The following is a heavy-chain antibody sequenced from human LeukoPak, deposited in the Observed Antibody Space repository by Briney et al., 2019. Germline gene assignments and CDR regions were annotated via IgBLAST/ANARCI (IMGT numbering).Heavy chain of an antibody. CDR3: AKFLGPWRAYYYYRDV. D-gene: IGHD3-3*01. CDR1: GFTFSTYA. Sequence: PGGSLRLSCAASGFTFSTYAMSWVRQAPGKGLEWVSSVSGSGSGDTTYNADSVKSRFTISRSTSKTTLYLKMNSLRAEDTAVYYCAKFLGPWRAYYYYRDVWGKGTTVTVSS. V-gene: IGHV3-23*01. CDR2: VSGSGSGDTT. J-gene: IGHJ6*03.